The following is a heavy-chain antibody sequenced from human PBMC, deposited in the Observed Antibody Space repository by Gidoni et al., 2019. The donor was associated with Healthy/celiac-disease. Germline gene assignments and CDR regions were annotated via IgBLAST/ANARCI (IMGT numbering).Heavy chain of an antibody. CDR1: GGSFSGYY. CDR2: INHSGST. D-gene: IGHD6-19*01. Sequence: QVQLQQWGAGLLKPAETLSLTCAVYGGSFSGYYWGWIRQPPGKGLEWSGEINHSGSTNYNPSLKSRVTISVDTSKNQFSLKLSSVTAADTAVYYCARGRPSGQWLVLRWFDPWGQGTLVTVSS. CDR3: ARGRPSGQWLVLRWFDP. J-gene: IGHJ5*02. V-gene: IGHV4-34*01.